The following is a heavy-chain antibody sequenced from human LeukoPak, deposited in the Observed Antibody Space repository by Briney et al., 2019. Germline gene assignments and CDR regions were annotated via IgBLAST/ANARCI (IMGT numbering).Heavy chain of an antibody. D-gene: IGHD2-2*01. CDR2: IIPIFGTA. J-gene: IGHJ5*02. CDR1: GGTFSSYA. Sequence: GASVKVSCKVSGGTFSSYAISWVRQAPGQGLEWMGGIIPIFGTANYAQKFQGRVTITTDESTSTAYMELSSLRSEDTAVYYCARDNSIPAAMGWFDPWGQGTLVTVSS. CDR3: ARDNSIPAAMGWFDP. V-gene: IGHV1-69*05.